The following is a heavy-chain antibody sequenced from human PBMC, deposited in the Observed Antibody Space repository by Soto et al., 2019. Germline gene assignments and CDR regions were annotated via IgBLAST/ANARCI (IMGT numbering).Heavy chain of an antibody. D-gene: IGHD3-22*01. CDR2: ISSSTTYI. CDR1: GFTFSSFS. CDR3: ARERTTYYFDSSGSNWDFQH. Sequence: EVQLVESGGGLVKPGGSLRLSCAASGFTFSSFSMNWVRQAPGEGLEWVSSISSSTTYIYYADSVKGRFTLSRDNAKNSLYLKMNSLGAEDTAVYYCARERTTYYFDSSGSNWDFQHCGQGTLVTVSS. V-gene: IGHV3-21*01. J-gene: IGHJ1*01.